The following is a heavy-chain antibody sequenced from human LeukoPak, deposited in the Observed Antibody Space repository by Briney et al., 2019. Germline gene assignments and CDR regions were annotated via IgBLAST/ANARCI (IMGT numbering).Heavy chain of an antibody. CDR1: GFPFSSYA. J-gene: IGHJ4*02. CDR2: ISYDGSNK. V-gene: IGHV3-30-3*01. D-gene: IGHD2-15*01. CDR3: AREPSDIVVVVAATPEPFDY. Sequence: GGSLRLSCAASGFPFSSYAMHWVRQAPGKGLEWVAVISYDGSNKYYADSVKGRFTISRDNSKNTLYLQMNSLRAEDTAVYYCAREPSDIVVVVAATPEPFDYWGQGTLVTVSS.